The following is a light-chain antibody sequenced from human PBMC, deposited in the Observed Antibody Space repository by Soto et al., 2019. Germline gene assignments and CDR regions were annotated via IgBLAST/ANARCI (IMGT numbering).Light chain of an antibody. J-gene: IGKJ1*01. CDR3: QQYSGSPPRT. Sequence: EVVLTQSPGTLSLSPGERATLYCRTSQTIVSTYLAWYQQKAGQAPRLLMYGTSSRATGIPDRFSGSGSGKDFTLTLSSVEPEDFAIYYCQQYSGSPPRTFGQGTKVEIK. CDR1: QTIVSTY. CDR2: GTS. V-gene: IGKV3-20*01.